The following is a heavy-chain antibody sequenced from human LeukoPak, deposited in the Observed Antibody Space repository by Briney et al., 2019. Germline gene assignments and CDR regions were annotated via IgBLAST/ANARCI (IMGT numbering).Heavy chain of an antibody. J-gene: IGHJ4*02. CDR3: ATVPYGYSGSYFFN. V-gene: IGHV1-24*01. D-gene: IGHD1-26*01. CDR2: FDPEDGET. Sequence: ASVKVSCKVSGYTLTELSMHWVRQAPGKGLEWMGGFDPEDGETIYAQKFQGGVTMTEDTSTDTAYMELSSLRSEDTAVYYCATVPYGYSGSYFFNWGQGTLVTVSS. CDR1: GYTLTELS.